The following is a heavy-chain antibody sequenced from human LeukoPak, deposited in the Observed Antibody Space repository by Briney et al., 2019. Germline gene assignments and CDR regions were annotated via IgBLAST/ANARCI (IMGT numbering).Heavy chain of an antibody. Sequence: GRSLRLSCAASGYTFSSYSMYWVLQAPGKGLEWVSSISSSSSYIYYADSVKGRFTISRDNAKNSLYLQMNSLRAEDTAVYYCARDWTGAAADWGQGTLVTVSS. V-gene: IGHV3-21*01. CDR2: ISSSSSYI. CDR3: ARDWTGAAAD. D-gene: IGHD6-25*01. J-gene: IGHJ4*02. CDR1: GYTFSSYS.